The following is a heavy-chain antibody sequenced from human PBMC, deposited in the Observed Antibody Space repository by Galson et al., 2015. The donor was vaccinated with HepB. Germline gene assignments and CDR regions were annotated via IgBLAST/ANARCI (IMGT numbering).Heavy chain of an antibody. D-gene: IGHD6-13*01. Sequence: SLRLSCAASGFTFSSYAMHWVRQAPGKGLEWVAVISYDGSNKYYADSVKGRFTIPRDNSKNTLYLQMNSLRAEDTAVYYCAKDHVITGYTSSWYDPDFDFWGQGTLVTVSS. J-gene: IGHJ4*02. CDR3: AKDHVITGYTSSWYDPDFDF. CDR1: GFTFSSYA. V-gene: IGHV3-30*18. CDR2: ISYDGSNK.